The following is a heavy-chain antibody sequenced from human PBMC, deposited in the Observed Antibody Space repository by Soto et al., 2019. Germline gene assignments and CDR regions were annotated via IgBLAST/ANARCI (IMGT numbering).Heavy chain of an antibody. V-gene: IGHV1-18*01. CDR2: ISAYNGNT. Sequence: ASVKVSCKASGYTFTSYGISWVRQAPGQGLEWMGWISAYNGNTNYAQKLQGRVTMTTDTSTSTAYMELRSLRSEDTAVYYCARGRGYIGEAMKYYYYYMDVWGKGTKVTVSS. CDR3: ARGRGYIGEAMKYYYYYMDV. D-gene: IGHD5-12*01. CDR1: GYTFTSYG. J-gene: IGHJ6*03.